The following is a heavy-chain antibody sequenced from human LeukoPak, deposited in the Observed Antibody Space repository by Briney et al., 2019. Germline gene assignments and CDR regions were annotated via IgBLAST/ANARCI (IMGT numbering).Heavy chain of an antibody. D-gene: IGHD3-22*01. J-gene: IGHJ4*02. CDR2: INPSGGST. CDR1: GYIFTSYF. CDR3: ARGARTFYYDISGYSLDGG. Sequence: ASVKVSCKASGYIFTSYFMHWVRQAPGQGLERMGLINPSGGSTRYAQKFQGRVTITADESTSTVYMELSSLRSEDTAIYYCARGARTFYYDISGYSLDGGWGQGTLVTVSS. V-gene: IGHV1-46*01.